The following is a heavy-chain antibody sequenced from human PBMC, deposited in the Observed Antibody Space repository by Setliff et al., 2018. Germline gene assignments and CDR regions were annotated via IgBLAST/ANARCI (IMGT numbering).Heavy chain of an antibody. CDR1: GGSISSYY. V-gene: IGHV4-4*07. CDR3: AREQWLDPPGYYYMDI. Sequence: SETLSLTCTVSGGSISSYYWSWIRQPAGKGLEWIGHIYIGGSANYNPSLKSRVTMSIDTPKNQFSLKLNSVTAADMAVYYCAREQWLDPPGYYYMDIWAKGTTVTVSS. D-gene: IGHD6-19*01. J-gene: IGHJ6*03. CDR2: IYIGGSA.